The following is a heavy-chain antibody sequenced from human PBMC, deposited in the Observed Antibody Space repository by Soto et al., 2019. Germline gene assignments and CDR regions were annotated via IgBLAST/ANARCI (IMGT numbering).Heavy chain of an antibody. J-gene: IGHJ4*02. CDR1: GFTFSIFA. Sequence: GGSMRLSCAASGFTFSIFAMSWVRQSPGKGLEWVSTISGSGGSTYYADAVKGRFTISRDNSMGTLYLQMKSLRVEDTAIYYCAKEVSLGSTVDLGYWGQGALVTVSS. V-gene: IGHV3-23*01. CDR2: ISGSGGST. D-gene: IGHD7-27*01. CDR3: AKEVSLGSTVDLGY.